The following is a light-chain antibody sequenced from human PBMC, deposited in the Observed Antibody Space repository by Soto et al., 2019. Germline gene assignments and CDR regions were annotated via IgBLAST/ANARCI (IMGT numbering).Light chain of an antibody. CDR3: SSFTGSNTLIYV. J-gene: IGLJ1*01. CDR1: SSDVGGYDY. CDR2: NVS. Sequence: QSVLTQPASVSGSPGQSITISCTGTSSDVGGYDYVSWYQQHPGKAPKVILYNVSNRPSGVSKRFSGSKSGNTASLTISGLQAEDEADYYCSSFTGSNTLIYVFGSWTKLTVL. V-gene: IGLV2-14*01.